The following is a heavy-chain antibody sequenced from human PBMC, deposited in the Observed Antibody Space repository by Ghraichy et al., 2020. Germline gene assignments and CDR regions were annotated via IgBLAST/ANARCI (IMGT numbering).Heavy chain of an antibody. CDR1: GGTFSKYA. J-gene: IGHJ4*02. V-gene: IGHV1-69*06. Sequence: SVKVSCKASGGTFSKYAISWVRQTPGQGLEWMGGIIPIFGATNYAQRFQGRITITADKSTSTAYMELSSLTSEDTAVYYCAWGGDGYNRFRYFDYWGQGPLVTVSS. CDR3: AWGGDGYNRFRYFDY. D-gene: IGHD5-24*01. CDR2: IIPIFGAT.